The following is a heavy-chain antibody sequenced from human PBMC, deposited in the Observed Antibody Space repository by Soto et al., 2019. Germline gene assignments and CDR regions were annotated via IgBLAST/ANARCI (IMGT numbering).Heavy chain of an antibody. V-gene: IGHV1-8*01. Sequence: QVQLVQSGAEVKKPGASVKVSCKASGYTFTSYDINWVRQATGQGLEWMGWMNPNSGNTGYAQKFQGRVTMTRNTSISTAYMELSSLRSEGTAVYYCARGEGYDYVWGSYRTDFDYWGQGTLVTVSS. D-gene: IGHD3-16*02. CDR2: MNPNSGNT. J-gene: IGHJ4*02. CDR3: ARGEGYDYVWGSYRTDFDY. CDR1: GYTFTSYD.